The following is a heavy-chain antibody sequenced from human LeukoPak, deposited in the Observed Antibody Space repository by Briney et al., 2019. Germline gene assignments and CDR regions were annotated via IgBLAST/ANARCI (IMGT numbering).Heavy chain of an antibody. V-gene: IGHV1-24*01. CDR1: GYTFTELS. D-gene: IGHD1-26*01. J-gene: IGHJ4*02. Sequence: ASVKVSCKVSGYTFTELSMHWVRQAPGKGLEWMGGFDPEDGETIYAQKFQGRVTMTEDTSTDTAYMELSSLRSEDTAVHYCPTSGSKPFDYWGQGTLVTVSS. CDR2: FDPEDGET. CDR3: PTSGSKPFDY.